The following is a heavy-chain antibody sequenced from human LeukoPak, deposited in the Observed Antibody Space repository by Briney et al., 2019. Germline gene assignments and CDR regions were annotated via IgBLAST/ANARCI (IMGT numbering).Heavy chain of an antibody. V-gene: IGHV1-69*05. J-gene: IGHJ6*03. Sequence: SVKVSCKASGGTFSSYAISWVRQAPGQGLEWMGRIIPIFGTANYAQKFQGRVTITMDESTSTAYMELSSLRSEDTAVYYCARGGLYNTVRYYYYMDVWGKGTTVTVSS. CDR2: IIPIFGTA. D-gene: IGHD1-14*01. CDR1: GGTFSSYA. CDR3: ARGGLYNTVRYYYYMDV.